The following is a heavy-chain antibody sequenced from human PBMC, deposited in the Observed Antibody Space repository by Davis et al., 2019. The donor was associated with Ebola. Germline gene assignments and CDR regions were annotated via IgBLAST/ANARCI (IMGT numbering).Heavy chain of an antibody. J-gene: IGHJ4*02. V-gene: IGHV1-2*06. CDR1: GYIFNSYA. CDR2: IYPFNGAT. D-gene: IGHD1-14*01. CDR3: ARPILPEVTHCGVDY. Sequence: ASVKVSCKASGYIFNSYAMHWVRQAPGQGLEWMGRIYPFNGATNFADNFQGRVTMTTDMSITTAYMELSSLNSDDTAIYYCARPILPEVTHCGVDYWGQGTLLTVSS.